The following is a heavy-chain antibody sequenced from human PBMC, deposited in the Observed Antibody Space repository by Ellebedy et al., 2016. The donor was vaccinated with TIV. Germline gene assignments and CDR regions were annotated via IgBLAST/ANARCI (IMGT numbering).Heavy chain of an antibody. CDR2: IYYSGST. D-gene: IGHD6-19*01. CDR1: GGSISSYY. J-gene: IGHJ5*02. CDR3: ARDRRYSSGRGDWFDP. V-gene: IGHV4-59*01. Sequence: SETLSLXCTVSGGSISSYYWSWIRQPPGKGLEWIGYIYYSGSTNYNPSLKSRVTISVDTSKNQFSLKLSSVTAADTAVYYCARDRRYSSGRGDWFDPWGQGTLVTVSS.